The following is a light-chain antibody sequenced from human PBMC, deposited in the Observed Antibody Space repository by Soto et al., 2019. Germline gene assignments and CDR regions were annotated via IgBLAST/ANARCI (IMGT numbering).Light chain of an antibody. CDR2: DAS. V-gene: IGKV3-11*01. CDR3: QHRSNWPLT. J-gene: IGKJ4*01. Sequence: EIVLTQSPATLSLSPGERATLSCRASQSVSSYLAWYQQKPGQAPRLLIYDASNRATGIPARFSGSGSGTDFSLTISSLEPEDFAVYYCQHRSNWPLTFGGGTEVEIK. CDR1: QSVSSY.